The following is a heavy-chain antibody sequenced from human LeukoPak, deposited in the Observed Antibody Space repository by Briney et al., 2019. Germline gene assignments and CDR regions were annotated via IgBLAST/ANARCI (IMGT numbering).Heavy chain of an antibody. D-gene: IGHD4-23*01. CDR3: ARTVGGGARSRAFDI. CDR1: GGSFRGAY. V-gene: IGHV4-34*01. CDR2: INHSGNT. Sequence: PSETLSLTCAVHGGSFRGAYWSWSRQRPGKGLEWIGSINHSGNTYYTPSLTRRATISLHTSKKQFSLKLSFVTGADTAVYYCARTVGGGARSRAFDIWGHGTVGTVS. J-gene: IGHJ3*02.